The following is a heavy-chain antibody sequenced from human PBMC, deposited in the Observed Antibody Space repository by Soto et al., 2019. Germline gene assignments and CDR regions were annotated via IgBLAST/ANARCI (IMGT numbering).Heavy chain of an antibody. D-gene: IGHD5-12*01. J-gene: IGHJ4*02. Sequence: SQTLPLTCTVSGGSISSGDYYLSWIRQPPGKGLEWIGYIYYSGSTYYNPSLKSRVTISVDTSKNQFSLKLSSVTAADTAVYYCAREVEYSGYDFGDYFDYWGQGTLVTVSS. V-gene: IGHV4-30-4*01. CDR1: GGSISSGDYY. CDR3: AREVEYSGYDFGDYFDY. CDR2: IYYSGST.